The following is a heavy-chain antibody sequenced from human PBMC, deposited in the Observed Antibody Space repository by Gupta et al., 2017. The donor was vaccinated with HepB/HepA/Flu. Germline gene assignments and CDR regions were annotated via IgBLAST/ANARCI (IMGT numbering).Heavy chain of an antibody. CDR3: ARGLVRNYYGSGSPQGPIDY. V-gene: IGHV1-8*03. J-gene: IGHJ4*02. CDR2: MNPNSGNT. D-gene: IGHD3-10*01. CDR1: GYTLTSYD. Sequence: QVQLVQSGAEVKKPGASVKVSCKASGYTLTSYDSNWVRQATGQGLEWLGWMNPNSGNTGYAQKFQGRVTITRNTSISTAYMELSSLRSEDTAVYYCARGLVRNYYGSGSPQGPIDYWGQGTLVTVSS.